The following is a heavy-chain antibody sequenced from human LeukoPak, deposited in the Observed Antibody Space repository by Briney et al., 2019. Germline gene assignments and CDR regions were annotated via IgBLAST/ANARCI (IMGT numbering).Heavy chain of an antibody. CDR3: ASSLTPGDGYNSRPFDY. CDR2: ISSRSSYT. V-gene: IGHV3-11*06. J-gene: IGHJ4*02. D-gene: IGHD5-24*01. Sequence: GVSLRLSCAASGFTFSDYYMSWIRQAPGKGLEWVSYISSRSSYTKYADSVKGRFTISRDNAKNSLHLQMNSLRAEDTAVYYCASSLTPGDGYNSRPFDYWGQGTLVTVSS. CDR1: GFTFSDYY.